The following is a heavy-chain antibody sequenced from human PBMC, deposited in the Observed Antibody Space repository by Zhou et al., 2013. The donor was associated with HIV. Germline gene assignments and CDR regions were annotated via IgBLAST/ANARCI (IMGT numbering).Heavy chain of an antibody. CDR1: GYTFTDYY. J-gene: IGHJ4*02. D-gene: IGHD6-19*01. V-gene: IGHV1-69-2*01. CDR2: VDPEDGET. CDR3: ARGLQDPTRPVAGTWYFDH. Sequence: VQLVQSGAEVKKPGASVKVSCKASGYTFTDYYMHWVQQAPGKGLEWLGLVDPEDGETFYAEKFQGRVTITADTSTDTAYMELSSLRSEDTAIYYCARGLQDPTRPVAGTWYFDHWGQGTLVTVSS.